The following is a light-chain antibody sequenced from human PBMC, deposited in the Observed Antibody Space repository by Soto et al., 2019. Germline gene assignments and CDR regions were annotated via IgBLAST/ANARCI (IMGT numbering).Light chain of an antibody. Sequence: DIQMTQSPSTPSASVGDSVTITCRASQSIGRFLAWYQHQPGKAPTLLIYDASTLDSGVPSRFSGSGSVTEFTLTISGLQPGDLATDYGQQNNSYTYTFGQGTKVDSK. CDR3: QQNNSYTYT. CDR1: QSIGRF. J-gene: IGKJ2*01. CDR2: DAS. V-gene: IGKV1-5*01.